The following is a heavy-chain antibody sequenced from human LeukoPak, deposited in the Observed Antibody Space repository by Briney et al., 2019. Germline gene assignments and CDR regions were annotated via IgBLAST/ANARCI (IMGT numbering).Heavy chain of an antibody. CDR1: GYTFTSYY. J-gene: IGHJ5*02. CDR3: AREGGTGGYYYDSSGYPAHWFDP. V-gene: IGHV1-46*01. D-gene: IGHD3-22*01. Sequence: ASVKVSCKASGYTFTSYYMHWVRQAPGQGREWMGIINPSGGSTSYAQKFQGRVTMTRDTSTSTVYMELSSLRSEDTAVYYCAREGGTGGYYYDSSGYPAHWFDPWGQGTLVTVSS. CDR2: INPSGGST.